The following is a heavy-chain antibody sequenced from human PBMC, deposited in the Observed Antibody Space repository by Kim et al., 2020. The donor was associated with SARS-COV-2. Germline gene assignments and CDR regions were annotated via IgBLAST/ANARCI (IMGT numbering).Heavy chain of an antibody. CDR2: I. J-gene: IGHJ6*02. Sequence: IGYADSVTGPFTTSIDNAKNSLYLQMSSLRPEDTALYYCTKDVLAGGADVWGQGTAVIVSS. D-gene: IGHD3-3*02. V-gene: IGHV3-9*01. CDR3: TKDVLAGGADV.